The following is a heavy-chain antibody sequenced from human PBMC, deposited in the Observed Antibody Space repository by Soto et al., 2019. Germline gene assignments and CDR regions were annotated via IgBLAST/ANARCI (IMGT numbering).Heavy chain of an antibody. Sequence: QVQLVQSGAEVKKPGASVKVSCKASGYTFTDSDVNWVRQAPGQGLEWMGWMSPSSGNTGYAQKFQGRVTMTRNTSTNTAYMELGSLRSEDTAVYYCARDSPSPPYFLDVWGQGAVVIVSS. CDR2: MSPSSGNT. V-gene: IGHV1-8*01. CDR3: ARDSPSPPYFLDV. D-gene: IGHD1-26*01. J-gene: IGHJ4*02. CDR1: GYTFTDSD.